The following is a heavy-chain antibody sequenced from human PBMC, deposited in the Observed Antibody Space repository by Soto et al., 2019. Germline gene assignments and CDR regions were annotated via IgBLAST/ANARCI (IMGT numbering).Heavy chain of an antibody. Sequence: SETLSLTCTVSGGSISSYYWSWIRQPPGKGLEWIGYIYYSGSTNYNPSLKSRVTISVDTSKNQFSLKLSSVTAADTAVYYCARAGGYDFWSGYSPFYYYYGMDVWGQGTTVTVSS. CDR1: GGSISSYY. V-gene: IGHV4-59*01. CDR2: IYYSGST. D-gene: IGHD3-3*01. J-gene: IGHJ6*02. CDR3: ARAGGYDFWSGYSPFYYYYGMDV.